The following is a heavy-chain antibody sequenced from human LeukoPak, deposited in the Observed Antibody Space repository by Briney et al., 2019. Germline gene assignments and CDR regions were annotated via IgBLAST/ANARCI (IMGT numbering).Heavy chain of an antibody. CDR2: ISSLSGTI. CDR3: AELGITMIGGV. Sequence: GGSLRLSCAASGFTFRRYSMNWVRQAPGEGLEWVSYISSLSGTIYYADSVEGRFTISRDNAKNSLYLQMNSLRAEDTAVYYCAELGITMIGGVWGKGTTVTISS. D-gene: IGHD3-10*02. CDR1: GFTFRRYS. J-gene: IGHJ6*04. V-gene: IGHV3-48*04.